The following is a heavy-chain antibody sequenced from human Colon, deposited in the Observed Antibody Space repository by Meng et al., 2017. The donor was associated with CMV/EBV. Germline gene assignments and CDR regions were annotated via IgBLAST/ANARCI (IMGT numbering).Heavy chain of an antibody. V-gene: IGHV3-48*04. CDR3: ANLTGVSFDY. CDR2: ISNSGHVV. Sequence: GGSLRLSCAASAFTFSSYNMIWVRQAPGKGLEWVSYISNSGHVVDYADSVQGRFTISRDNARTSLYLQLNSLRAEDTAVYYCANLTGVSFDYWGQGTLVTVSS. D-gene: IGHD2-8*01. CDR1: AFTFSSYN. J-gene: IGHJ4*02.